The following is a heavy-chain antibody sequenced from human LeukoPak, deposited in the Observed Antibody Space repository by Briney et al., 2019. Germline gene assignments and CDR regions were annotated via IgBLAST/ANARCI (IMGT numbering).Heavy chain of an antibody. CDR1: GFTFDDYA. Sequence: PGGSLRLSCAASGFTFDDYAMHWVRQAPGKGLEWVSGISWNSGSIGYADSVKGRFTISRDNAKNSLYLQMNSLRAEDTALYYCAKGSTYGSGSYLDYWGQGTLVTVSS. CDR2: ISWNSGSI. J-gene: IGHJ4*02. V-gene: IGHV3-9*01. D-gene: IGHD3-10*01. CDR3: AKGSTYGSGSYLDY.